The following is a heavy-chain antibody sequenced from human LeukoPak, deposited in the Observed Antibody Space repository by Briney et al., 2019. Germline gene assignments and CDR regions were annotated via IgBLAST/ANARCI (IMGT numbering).Heavy chain of an antibody. D-gene: IGHD1-14*01. CDR2: IYYSGST. V-gene: IGHV4-39*07. CDR3: ARGITVLFDY. CDR1: GGSISSSSYY. Sequence: PSETLSLTCTVSGGSISSSSYYWGWIRQPPGKGLEWIGSIYYSGSTYYNPSLKSRVTISVDTSKNQFSLKLSSVTAADTAVYYCARGITVLFDYWGQGTLVTVSS. J-gene: IGHJ4*02.